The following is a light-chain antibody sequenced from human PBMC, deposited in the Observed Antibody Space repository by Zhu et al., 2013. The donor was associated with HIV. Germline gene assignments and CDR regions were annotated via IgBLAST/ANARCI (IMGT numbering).Light chain of an antibody. V-gene: IGKV3-20*01. CDR2: AAS. J-gene: IGKJ1*01. CDR1: QTVGRNY. CDR3: QQYSRSPQT. Sequence: EIVLTQSPATLSLSPGERATLSCRASQTVGRNYLAWYQQKPGQTPRLLISAASRRATGIPDRFIGSGSGTDFTLTISRLEAEDCAVYYCQQYSRSPQTFGPGSKVEI.